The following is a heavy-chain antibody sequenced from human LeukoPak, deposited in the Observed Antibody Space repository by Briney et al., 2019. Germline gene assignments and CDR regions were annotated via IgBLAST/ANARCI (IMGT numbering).Heavy chain of an antibody. J-gene: IGHJ4*02. V-gene: IGHV3-30*18. CDR3: AKVRGYYDSSGYVAG. D-gene: IGHD3-22*01. CDR1: GFTFSSYG. CDR2: ISYDGSNK. Sequence: PGRSLRLSCAASGFTFSSYGMHWVRQAPGKGLEWVAVISYDGSNKYYADSVKGRFTISRDNSKNTLYLQMNSLRAEDTAVYYCAKVRGYYDSSGYVAGWGQGTLVTVSS.